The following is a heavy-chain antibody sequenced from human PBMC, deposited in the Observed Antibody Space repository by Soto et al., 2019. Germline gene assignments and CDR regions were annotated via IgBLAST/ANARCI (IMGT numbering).Heavy chain of an antibody. D-gene: IGHD6-19*01. Sequence: SQTLSLTCAISVDSVSRNSAAWNWIRQSPSRGLEWLGRTYYRYKWYNDYAVSVKSRITINPDTSKNQSSLQLNSVTPEDTAVYYCARDGGSGWYYNGFVPWGQGTLVTGSS. CDR1: VDSVSRNSAA. V-gene: IGHV6-1*01. CDR3: ARDGGSGWYYNGFVP. CDR2: TYYRYKWYN. J-gene: IGHJ5*02.